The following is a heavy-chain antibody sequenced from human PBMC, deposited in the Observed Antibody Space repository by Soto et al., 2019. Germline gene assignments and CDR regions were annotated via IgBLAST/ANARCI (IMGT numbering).Heavy chain of an antibody. CDR2: IYHSGNT. CDR1: GGSITTGGSY. CDR3: ARARFQVLYGKPYFDS. D-gene: IGHD2-2*02. Sequence: TLSLTCTVSGGSITTGGSYWSWIRQHPGKGLEWIGNIYHSGNTYYNPSLKSRLTISVDTSKNHFSLMVDSVTAADTAVYYCARARFQVLYGKPYFDSWGQGTLVTV. V-gene: IGHV4-31*03. J-gene: IGHJ4*02.